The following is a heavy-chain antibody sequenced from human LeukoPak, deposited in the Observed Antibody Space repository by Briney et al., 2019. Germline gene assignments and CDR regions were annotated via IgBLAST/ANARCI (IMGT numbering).Heavy chain of an antibody. Sequence: GGSLRLSCAASVFTVSSNYMSWVRQAPGKGLEWVSVIYSGGDTFYADSVKGRFTISRDNSKNTLYLQMNSLRVEDTAVYYCARAMRGYSYILEHWGQGTLVTVSS. CDR3: ARAMRGYSYILEH. CDR2: IYSGGDT. CDR1: VFTVSSNY. V-gene: IGHV3-53*01. D-gene: IGHD5-18*01. J-gene: IGHJ4*02.